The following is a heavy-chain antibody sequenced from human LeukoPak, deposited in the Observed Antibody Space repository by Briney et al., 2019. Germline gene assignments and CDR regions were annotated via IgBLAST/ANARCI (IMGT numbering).Heavy chain of an antibody. CDR2: IIPIFGTA. V-gene: IGHV1-69*01. D-gene: IGHD5-12*01. Sequence: SVKVSCKASGGTFSSYAISWVRQAPGQGLEWMGGIIPIFGTANYAQKFQGRVTITADESTSTAYMELSSLRSEDTAVYYCARAVEVATIMPYYYYYYMDVWGKGTTVTVSS. CDR3: ARAVEVATIMPYYYYYYMDV. CDR1: GGTFSSYA. J-gene: IGHJ6*03.